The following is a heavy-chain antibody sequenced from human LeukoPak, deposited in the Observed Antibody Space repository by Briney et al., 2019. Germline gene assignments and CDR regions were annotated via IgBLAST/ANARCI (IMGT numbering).Heavy chain of an antibody. Sequence: SGGCLRLSCAASGVNFGNFAMGWVRQGPRKGLGWVSAICASDGSTCYADSVKGRFSISQDNSKNTLYLQMNSLRAEHTAVYNCAKGHYPSGSGKYLFNYGGQGTRVAVST. CDR1: GVNFGNFA. J-gene: IGHJ4*02. CDR2: ICASDGST. D-gene: IGHD3-10*01. CDR3: AKGHYPSGSGKYLFNY. V-gene: IGHV3-23*01.